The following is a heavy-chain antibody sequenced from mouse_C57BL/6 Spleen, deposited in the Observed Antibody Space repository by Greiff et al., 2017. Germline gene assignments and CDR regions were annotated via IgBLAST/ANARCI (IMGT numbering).Heavy chain of an antibody. Sequence: VKLMESGPGLVQPSQSLSITCTVSGFSLTSYGVHWVRQSPGKGLEWLGVIWSGGSTDYNAAFISRLSISKDNSKSQVFFKMNSLQADDTAIYYCASPYYGSSYGYFDVWGTGTTVTVSS. D-gene: IGHD1-1*01. CDR3: ASPYYGSSYGYFDV. CDR1: GFSLTSYG. CDR2: IWSGGST. J-gene: IGHJ1*03. V-gene: IGHV2-2*01.